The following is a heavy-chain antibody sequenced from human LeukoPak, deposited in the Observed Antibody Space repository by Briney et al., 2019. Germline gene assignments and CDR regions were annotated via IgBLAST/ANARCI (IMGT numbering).Heavy chain of an antibody. J-gene: IGHJ6*02. CDR3: ARVYSNYGYGMDV. CDR2: IYHSGST. V-gene: IGHV4-30-2*01. D-gene: IGHD4-11*01. Sequence: PSETLSLTCSVSGGSVSSGTYYETWIRQPPGTGLEWIGYIYHSGSTYYNPSLKSRVTISVDRSKNQFSLKLSSVTAADTAVYYCARVYSNYGYGMDVWGQGTTVTVSS. CDR1: GGSVSSGTYY.